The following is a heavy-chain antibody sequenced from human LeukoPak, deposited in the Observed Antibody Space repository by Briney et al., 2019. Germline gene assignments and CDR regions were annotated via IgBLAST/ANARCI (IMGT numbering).Heavy chain of an antibody. CDR1: GGTFSNFA. J-gene: IGHJ5*02. D-gene: IGHD3-10*01. V-gene: IGHV1-69*05. CDR3: ARGGVEVLLWFGDRNWFDP. Sequence: SVTVSCKASGGTFSNFAISWVRQAPGQGLEWLGGIIPIFGTAKYAQKVQGRVAMSTDESKSTAYMELRSLRSDDTAVYYCARGGVEVLLWFGDRNWFDPWGQGTLVTVSS. CDR2: IIPIFGTA.